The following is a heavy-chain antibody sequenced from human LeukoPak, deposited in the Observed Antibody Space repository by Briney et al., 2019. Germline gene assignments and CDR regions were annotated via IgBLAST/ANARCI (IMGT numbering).Heavy chain of an antibody. CDR3: TTCAPNRYWFAP. D-gene: IGHD2-2*01. CDR1: EGSISHDY. V-gene: IGHV4-59*08. Sequence: SETPSLTCNISEGSISHDYWVWVRQPPGKGLEWIAYIDYSGHTDYNPSVKSRVTMSIDTSKGQFTLHLRSVSAADTAIYYCTTCAPNRYWFAPWGQGIQVTVSS. CDR2: IDYSGHT. J-gene: IGHJ5*02.